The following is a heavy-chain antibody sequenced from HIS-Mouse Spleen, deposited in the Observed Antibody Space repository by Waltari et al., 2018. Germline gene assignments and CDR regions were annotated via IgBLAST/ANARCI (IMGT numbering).Heavy chain of an antibody. Sequence: QVQLVESGGGVVQPGRSLRLSCAASGFTFSSYGMHWVRQAPGKGLEWVEVISYDGSNKYYADSVKGRFTISRDNSKNTLYLQMNSLRAEDTAVYYCAKEKVYSGSYFDYWGQGTLVTVSS. CDR1: GFTFSSYG. D-gene: IGHD1-26*01. CDR3: AKEKVYSGSYFDY. J-gene: IGHJ4*02. V-gene: IGHV3-30*18. CDR2: ISYDGSNK.